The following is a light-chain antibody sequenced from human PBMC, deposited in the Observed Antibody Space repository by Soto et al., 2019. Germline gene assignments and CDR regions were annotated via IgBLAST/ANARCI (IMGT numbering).Light chain of an antibody. V-gene: IGKV1-39*01. Sequence: DIQMSQSPSSLSASVGDRVTIPCRAAESISRHLNWYQQKPGRAPDLLIYAASTLQNGVPSRFTGSGSGTEFTLTITGLQLEDFATYYCQQDYSTLATFGQGTRLE. CDR1: ESISRH. J-gene: IGKJ5*01. CDR3: QQDYSTLAT. CDR2: AAS.